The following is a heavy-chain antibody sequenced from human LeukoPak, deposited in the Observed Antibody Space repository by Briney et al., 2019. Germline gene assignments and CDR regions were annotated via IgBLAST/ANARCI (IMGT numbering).Heavy chain of an antibody. V-gene: IGHV3-23*01. CDR2: ISGSGGST. J-gene: IGHJ4*02. CDR3: AKDPAVPAAADY. D-gene: IGHD2-2*01. CDR1: GFTFSSYA. Sequence: GGSLRLSCAASGFTFSSYAMRWVRQAPGKGLEWVSAISGSGGSTYYADSVKGRFTISRDNSKNTLYPQMNSLRAEDTAVYYCAKDPAVPAAADYWGQGTLVTVSS.